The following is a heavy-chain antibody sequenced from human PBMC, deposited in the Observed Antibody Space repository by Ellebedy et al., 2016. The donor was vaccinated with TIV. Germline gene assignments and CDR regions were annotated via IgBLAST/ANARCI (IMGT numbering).Heavy chain of an antibody. V-gene: IGHV1-18*01. Sequence: ASVKVSXKASGYTFTSYGISWVRQAPGQGLEWMGWISAYNGNTNYAQKLQGRVTMTTDTSTSTAYMELRSLRSEDTAVYYCARVRRKGRGYSYGSPSGYFDYWGQGTLVTVSS. CDR2: ISAYNGNT. CDR3: ARVRRKGRGYSYGSPSGYFDY. J-gene: IGHJ4*02. D-gene: IGHD5-18*01. CDR1: GYTFTSYG.